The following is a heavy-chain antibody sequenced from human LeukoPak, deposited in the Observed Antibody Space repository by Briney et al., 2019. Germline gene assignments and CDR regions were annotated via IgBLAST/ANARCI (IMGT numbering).Heavy chain of an antibody. CDR3: ARRGLRSSGWYSPYYYYYGMDV. Sequence: GRSLRLSCAASGFTFSSYAMHWVRQAPGKGLEWVAVISYDGSNKYYADSAKGRFTISRDNSKNTLYLQMNSLRAEDTAVYYCARRGLRSSGWYSPYYYYYGMDVWGQGTTVTVSS. J-gene: IGHJ6*02. CDR1: GFTFSSYA. V-gene: IGHV3-30*04. D-gene: IGHD6-19*01. CDR2: ISYDGSNK.